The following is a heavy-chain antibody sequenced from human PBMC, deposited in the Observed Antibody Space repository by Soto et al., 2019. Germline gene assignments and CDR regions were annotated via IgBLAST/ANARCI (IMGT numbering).Heavy chain of an antibody. J-gene: IGHJ4*02. D-gene: IGHD5-12*01. V-gene: IGHV1-2*02. Sequence: ASVKVSCKASGYTFTGYDMHWVRQAPGQGLEWMGWINPNSGGTNYAQKFQGRVTMTRDTSISTAYMELSRLRSDDTAVYYCARSLRRDGYNSGYWGQGTLVTVSS. CDR1: GYTFTGYD. CDR2: INPNSGGT. CDR3: ARSLRRDGYNSGY.